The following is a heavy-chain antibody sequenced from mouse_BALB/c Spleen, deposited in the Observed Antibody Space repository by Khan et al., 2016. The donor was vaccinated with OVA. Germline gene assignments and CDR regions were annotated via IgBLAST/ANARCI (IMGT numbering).Heavy chain of an antibody. CDR1: GFSITSGYC. D-gene: IGHD1-2*01. CDR3: ARTARIKY. J-gene: IGHJ2*01. CDR2: ISYSGST. V-gene: IGHV3-1*02. Sequence: EVKLEESGPGLVKPSQSLSLTCTVTGFSITSGYCWNWIRQFPGNKLEWMVYISYSGSTNYNPSLTSRISITRNTSKHQFFLQLNSVTTDDTATYYCARTARIKYWGQGTTLTVSS.